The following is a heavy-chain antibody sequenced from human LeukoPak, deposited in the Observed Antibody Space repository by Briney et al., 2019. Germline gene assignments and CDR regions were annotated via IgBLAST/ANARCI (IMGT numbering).Heavy chain of an antibody. J-gene: IGHJ4*02. Sequence: SETLSLTCTVSGGSISSYYWGWIRQPPGKGLEWIGYIYYSGSTNYNPSLKSRVTISVDTSKNQFSLKLSSVTAADTAVYFCARVTIDSSGYYYFDYWGQGTLVTVSS. V-gene: IGHV4-59*01. CDR1: GGSISSYY. D-gene: IGHD3-22*01. CDR3: ARVTIDSSGYYYFDY. CDR2: IYYSGST.